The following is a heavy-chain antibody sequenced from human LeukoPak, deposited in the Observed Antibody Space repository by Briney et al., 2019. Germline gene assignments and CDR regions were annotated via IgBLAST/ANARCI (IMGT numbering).Heavy chain of an antibody. J-gene: IGHJ4*02. CDR2: IIPILGIA. Sequence: GASVKVSCKASGGTFSSYAIRWVRQAPGQGLEWMGRIIPILGIANYAQKFQGRVTITADKSTSTAYMELSSLRSEDTAVYYCARSYQLLAAYYFDHWGQGTLVTVSS. CDR1: GGTFSSYA. CDR3: ARSYQLLAAYYFDH. V-gene: IGHV1-69*04. D-gene: IGHD2-2*01.